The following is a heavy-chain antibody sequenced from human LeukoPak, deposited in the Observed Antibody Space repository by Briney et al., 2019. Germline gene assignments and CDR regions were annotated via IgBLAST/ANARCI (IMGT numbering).Heavy chain of an antibody. J-gene: IGHJ4*02. D-gene: IGHD5-18*01. CDR1: GGSISSGDYY. V-gene: IGHV4-39*01. Sequence: SETLSLTCIVSGGSISSGDYYWGWIRQPPGKGLEWIATIYHSGSTYYNPSLKSRVTISVDTFKNQFSLKLSSVTAADTAVYYCARIFGYSYGYNDYWGQGTLVTVSS. CDR3: ARIFGYSYGYNDY. CDR2: IYHSGST.